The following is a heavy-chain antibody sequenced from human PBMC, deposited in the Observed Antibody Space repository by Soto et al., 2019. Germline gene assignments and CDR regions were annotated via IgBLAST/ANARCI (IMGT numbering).Heavy chain of an antibody. D-gene: IGHD3-3*01. J-gene: IGHJ3*02. CDR2: IYYSGST. Sequence: SETLSLTCTVSGGSISSGGYYWSWIRQHPGKGLEWIGYIYYSGSTYYNPSLKSRVTISVDTSKNQFSLKLSSVTAADTAVYYCARGITTFGVVTPDDDFDIWGPGTMVTV. CDR1: GGSISSGGYY. CDR3: ARGITTFGVVTPDDDFDI. V-gene: IGHV4-31*03.